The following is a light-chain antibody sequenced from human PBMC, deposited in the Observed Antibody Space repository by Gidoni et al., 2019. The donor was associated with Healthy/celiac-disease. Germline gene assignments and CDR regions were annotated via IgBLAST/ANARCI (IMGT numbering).Light chain of an antibody. CDR3: EQSYSTPRT. J-gene: IGKJ1*01. CDR1: QSISSY. V-gene: IGKV1-39*01. Sequence: DLQMTQSPSSLSASVGDTVTITCRASQSISSYLNWYQQKPGKAPKLLIYAASSLQSGVPSRFSGSGSGTDFTLTISSLQPEDFTTYYCEQSYSTPRTCGQGTKVEIK. CDR2: AAS.